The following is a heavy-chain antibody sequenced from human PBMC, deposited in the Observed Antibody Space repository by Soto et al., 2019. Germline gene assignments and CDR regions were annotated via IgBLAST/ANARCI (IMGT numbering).Heavy chain of an antibody. J-gene: IGHJ4*02. D-gene: IGHD2-15*01. CDR1: GGSISSYY. V-gene: IGHV4-59*08. CDR2: IYYSGST. CDR3: ARLPYCSGGSCYLYYFDY. Sequence: SETLSLTCTVSGGSISSYYWSWIRQPPGKGLEWIGSIYYSGSTNYNPSLKSRVTISVDTSKNQFSLKLSSVTAADTAVYYCARLPYCSGGSCYLYYFDYWGQGTLVTVSS.